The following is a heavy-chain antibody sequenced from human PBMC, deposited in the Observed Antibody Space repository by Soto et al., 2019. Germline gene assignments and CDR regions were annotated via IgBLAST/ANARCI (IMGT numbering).Heavy chain of an antibody. CDR1: GFTFSSYA. CDR3: ANPYSNYGYFDL. Sequence: GSLRLSCAASGFTFSSYAMSWVRQAPGKGLEWVSAISGSGGSTYYADSVKGRFTISRDNSKNTLYLQMNSLRAEDTAVYYCANPYSNYGYFDLWGRGTLVTVSS. V-gene: IGHV3-23*01. CDR2: ISGSGGST. D-gene: IGHD4-4*01. J-gene: IGHJ2*01.